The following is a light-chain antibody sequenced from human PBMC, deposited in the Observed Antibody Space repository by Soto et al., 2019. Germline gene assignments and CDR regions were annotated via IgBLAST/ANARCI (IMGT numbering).Light chain of an antibody. CDR3: MQAPHTPQT. J-gene: IGKJ1*01. CDR1: QSLLHITGETF. Sequence: DVVMTQTPLSLSVAPGQPASISCKSSQSLLHITGETFLFWYLQKPGQSPQLLIYEVYTRLSGVPDRFSGSGSGTHFTPTISRPEAQDVAVYYCMQAPHTPQTFGTRTKGAIK. CDR2: EVY. V-gene: IGKV2-29*03.